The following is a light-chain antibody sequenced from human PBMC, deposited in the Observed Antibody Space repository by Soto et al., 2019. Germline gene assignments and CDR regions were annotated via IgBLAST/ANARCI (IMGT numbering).Light chain of an antibody. CDR1: QSVSNN. J-gene: IGKJ2*01. Sequence: EIVMTQSPATLSVSPGERATLSCRASQSVSNNLAWYQQKPGQTPGLLIYGASTRATGIPVRFSGSGSGTEFTLTISSLQSEDFAVYYCQQYHNWPPVTFGQGTKLEIK. CDR3: QQYHNWPPVT. CDR2: GAS. V-gene: IGKV3-15*01.